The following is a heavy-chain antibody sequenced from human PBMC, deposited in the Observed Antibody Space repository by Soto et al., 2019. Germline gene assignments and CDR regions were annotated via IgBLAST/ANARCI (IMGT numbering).Heavy chain of an antibody. CDR2: ISYDGSNK. CDR3: ATLRITICGVVPPLDY. J-gene: IGHJ4*02. D-gene: IGHD3-3*01. CDR1: GFTFSSYG. V-gene: IGHV3-30*03. Sequence: QVQLVESGGGVVQPGRSLRLSCAASGFTFSSYGMHWVRQAPGKGLEWVAVISYDGSNKYYADSVKGRFTISRDNSKNTLYLQMNSLRAEDTAVYYCATLRITICGVVPPLDYWGQGTLVTVSS.